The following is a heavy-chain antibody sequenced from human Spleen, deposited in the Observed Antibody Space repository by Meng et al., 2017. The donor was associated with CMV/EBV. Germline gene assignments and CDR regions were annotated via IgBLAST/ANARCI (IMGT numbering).Heavy chain of an antibody. CDR2: ISYDGVNK. V-gene: IGHV3-30*04. J-gene: IGHJ3*02. D-gene: IGHD2-2*01. CDR1: GFTFSTYA. Sequence: GGSLRFSCAASGFTFSTYAFHWVRQAPGKGLEWVSVISYDGVNKYYEDSVKGRFTISRDNSKNTLYLQMNSLRAEDTAVYYCAKGGRVVPAAWRHEIWGQGTMVTVSS. CDR3: AKGGRVVPAAWRHEI.